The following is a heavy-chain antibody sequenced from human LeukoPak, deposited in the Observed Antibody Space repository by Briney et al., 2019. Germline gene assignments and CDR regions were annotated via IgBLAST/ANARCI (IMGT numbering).Heavy chain of an antibody. CDR1: GYSISSGYH. V-gene: IGHV4-38-2*02. Sequence: SETLSLTCVVSGYSISSGYHWGWSRQPPGKGLEWIGNVYRSGSTYYNPSLKSRVTISVDTSKNQISLKVRSVTAADTAMYYCARENWVFDDWGQGILVTVSS. D-gene: IGHD7-27*01. J-gene: IGHJ4*02. CDR2: VYRSGST. CDR3: ARENWVFDD.